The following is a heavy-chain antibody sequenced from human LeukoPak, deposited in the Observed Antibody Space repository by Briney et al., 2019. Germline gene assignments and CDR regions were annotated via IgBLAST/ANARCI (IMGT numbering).Heavy chain of an antibody. CDR1: GYTFTSYY. Sequence: ASVKVSCKASGYTFTSYYMHWVRQAPGQGLEWMGIINPNSGGTNYAQKFQGRVTMTRDTSISTAYMELSRLRSDDTAVYYCARGGIYYYDSSGYYIRFDPWGQGTLVTVSS. J-gene: IGHJ5*02. D-gene: IGHD3-22*01. CDR3: ARGGIYYYDSSGYYIRFDP. V-gene: IGHV1-2*02. CDR2: INPNSGGT.